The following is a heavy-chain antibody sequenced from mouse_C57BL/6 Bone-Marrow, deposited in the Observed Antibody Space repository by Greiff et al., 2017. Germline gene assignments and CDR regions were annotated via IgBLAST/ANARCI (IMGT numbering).Heavy chain of an antibody. V-gene: IGHV1-12*01. Sequence: QVQLQQSGAELVRPGASVKMSCKASGYTFTSYNMHWVKQTPRQGLEWIGAIYPGNGDTSYNQKFKGKATLTVDKSSSTAYMQRSSLTSEDSAVYFCARAKSPIYYYGSSPLGYWGQGTTLTVSS. CDR2: IYPGNGDT. CDR1: GYTFTSYN. J-gene: IGHJ2*01. D-gene: IGHD1-1*01. CDR3: ARAKSPIYYYGSSPLGY.